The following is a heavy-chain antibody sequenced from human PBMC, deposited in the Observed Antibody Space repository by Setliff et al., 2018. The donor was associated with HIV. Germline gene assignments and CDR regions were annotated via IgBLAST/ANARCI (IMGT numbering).Heavy chain of an antibody. Sequence: GASVKVSCKASGNSFHSYAFSWVRQAPGQGLEWMGGIIPLFGSANYAQKFQGRVTITADESTSTVYMEVSGLRFEDTAVYFCAKDGPTVIEGRYMDVWGKGTTVTVSS. CDR1: GNSFHSYA. D-gene: IGHD4-4*01. CDR3: AKDGPTVIEGRYMDV. J-gene: IGHJ6*03. CDR2: IIPLFGSA. V-gene: IGHV1-69*13.